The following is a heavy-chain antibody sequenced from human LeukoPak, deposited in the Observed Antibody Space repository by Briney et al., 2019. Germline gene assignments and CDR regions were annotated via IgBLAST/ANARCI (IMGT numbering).Heavy chain of an antibody. V-gene: IGHV3-21*01. CDR2: ISISSDHI. CDR3: AGGRGYCSGGSCPFYGMDV. J-gene: IGHJ6*02. CDR1: GFTFNTYS. Sequence: GGSLRLSCVASGFTFNTYSMTWVRQGPGKGLEWVSSISISSDHIYYADSVKGRFTISRDNAKDSLYLHMNSLRVEDTAVYFCAGGRGYCSGGSCPFYGMDVWGQGTTVTVSS. D-gene: IGHD2-15*01.